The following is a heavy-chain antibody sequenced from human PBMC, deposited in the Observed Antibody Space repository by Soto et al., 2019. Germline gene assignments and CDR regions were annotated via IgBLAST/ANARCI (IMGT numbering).Heavy chain of an antibody. CDR2: VYSSGTT. J-gene: IGHJ3*02. CDR3: ATDHKVYYYDSSGYTAFDI. D-gene: IGHD3-22*01. V-gene: IGHV4-4*07. CDR1: GGSIHSSW. Sequence: SETLSLTCSVFGGSIHSSWWSWIRQPAGKGLEWIGRVYSSGTTEYKPSLNSRGTMSVETCKNQFSLKLSSVTAANTAVYSCATDHKVYYYDSSGYTAFDIWGQGTMVTVSS.